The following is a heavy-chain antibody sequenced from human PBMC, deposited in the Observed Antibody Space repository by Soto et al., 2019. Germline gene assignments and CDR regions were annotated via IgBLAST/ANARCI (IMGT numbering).Heavy chain of an antibody. CDR2: IYYSGST. Sequence: PSETLSLTCTVSGGSISSSSYYWGWIRQPPGKGLEWIGSIYYSGSTYYNPSLKSRVTISVDTSKNQFSLKLSSVTAADTAVYYCATAGGIAAPYYFDYWGQGTLVTVSS. D-gene: IGHD6-13*01. CDR1: GGSISSSSYY. CDR3: ATAGGIAAPYYFDY. V-gene: IGHV4-39*01. J-gene: IGHJ4*02.